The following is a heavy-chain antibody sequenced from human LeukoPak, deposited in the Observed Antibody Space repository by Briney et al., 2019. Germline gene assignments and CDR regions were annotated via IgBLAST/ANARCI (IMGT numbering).Heavy chain of an antibody. Sequence: SETLSLTCAVYGGSFSGYYWSWIRQPPGKGLEWIGEINHSGSTNYNPSLKSRVTISVDKSKNQFSLKLSSVTAADTAVYYRARGSDFWSGYRTYYFDYWGQGTLVTVSS. CDR2: INHSGST. CDR3: ARGSDFWSGYRTYYFDY. V-gene: IGHV4-34*01. CDR1: GGSFSGYY. J-gene: IGHJ4*02. D-gene: IGHD3-3*01.